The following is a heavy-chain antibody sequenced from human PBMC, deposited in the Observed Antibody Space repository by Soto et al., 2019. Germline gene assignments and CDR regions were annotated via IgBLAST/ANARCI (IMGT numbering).Heavy chain of an antibody. CDR3: ARSLYAGYAVAFDY. D-gene: IGHD5-12*01. CDR2: IYYSGST. V-gene: IGHV4-59*01. CDR1: GGSISSYY. Sequence: SETLSLTCTVSGGSISSYYWGWIRQPPGKGLEWIGYIYYSGSTNYNPSLKSRVTISVDTSRNQFSLKLRSVTAADTAVYYCARSLYAGYAVAFDYWGQGTLVTVSS. J-gene: IGHJ4*02.